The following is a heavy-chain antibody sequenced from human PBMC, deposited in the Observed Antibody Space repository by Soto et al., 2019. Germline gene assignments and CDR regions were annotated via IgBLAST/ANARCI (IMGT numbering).Heavy chain of an antibody. V-gene: IGHV1-18*01. J-gene: IGHJ5*02. CDR2: ISAYNGNT. CDR1: GYTFTSYG. Sequence: QVQLVQSGAEVKKPGASVKVSCKASGYTFTSYGISWVRQAPGQGLEWMGWISAYNGNTNYAQKLQGRVTMTTDTSTSRDYIELRSLRSDETAVYYWARVHSSGWFPRGWFDRWGQGTLVSVSS. CDR3: ARVHSSGWFPRGWFDR. D-gene: IGHD6-19*01.